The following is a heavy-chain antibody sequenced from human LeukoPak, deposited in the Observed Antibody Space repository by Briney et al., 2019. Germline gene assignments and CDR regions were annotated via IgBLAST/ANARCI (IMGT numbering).Heavy chain of an antibody. CDR2: INHNGNVN. V-gene: IGHV3-7*01. CDR1: GFTFSSYW. D-gene: IGHD4-23*01. J-gene: IGHJ3*01. Sequence: GGSLRLSCAASGFTFSSYWMNWARQAPGKGLEWVASINHNGNVNYYVDSVKGRFTISRDNAKNTLWLQMNSLRADDTAVYYCAGVRAGGNRAFDVWGQGTVVAVSS. CDR3: AGVRAGGNRAFDV.